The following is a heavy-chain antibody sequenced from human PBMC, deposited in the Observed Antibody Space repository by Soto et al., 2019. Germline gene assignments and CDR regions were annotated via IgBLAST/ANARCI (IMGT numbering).Heavy chain of an antibody. CDR1: GGSISSYY. CDR3: ARSAYGDYTYFYH. J-gene: IGHJ1*01. D-gene: IGHD4-17*01. CDR2: IYYSGST. Sequence: SETLSLTCTVSGGSISSYYWNWIRQPPGKGLEWIGYIYYSGSTIYNLSLKNRVTISIDTSKNQFSLKLSSVTAADTAVYYCARSAYGDYTYFYHWGQGTLVTVSS. V-gene: IGHV4-59*08.